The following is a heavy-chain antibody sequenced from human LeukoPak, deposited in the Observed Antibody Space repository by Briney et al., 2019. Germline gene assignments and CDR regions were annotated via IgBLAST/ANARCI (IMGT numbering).Heavy chain of an antibody. J-gene: IGHJ4*02. Sequence: PGGSLRLSCAASGFTFSSYSMNWVRQAPGKGLEWIGGIHYSGNTYYNPSLKSRVTISVDTSKNQFSLKLSSVTAADTAVYYCARLGAGPTYYDFWSGYSSFYFDYWGQGTLVTVSS. D-gene: IGHD3-3*01. V-gene: IGHV4-59*05. CDR3: ARLGAGPTYYDFWSGYSSFYFDY. CDR1: GFTFSSYS. CDR2: IHYSGNT.